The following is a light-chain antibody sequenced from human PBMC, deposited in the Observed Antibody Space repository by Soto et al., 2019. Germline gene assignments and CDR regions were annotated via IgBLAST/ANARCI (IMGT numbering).Light chain of an antibody. V-gene: IGKV3D-15*01. Sequence: EIVMTQSPATLSVSPGERATLSCRASQSVNIYLAWYQQKPGQAPRLLIFGASYRATGIPARFSGSGSGTEFNLTISSRQSEDFAVYFCQQYDDWLRLTFGGGTKVDIK. CDR3: QQYDDWLRLT. CDR1: QSVNIY. J-gene: IGKJ4*01. CDR2: GAS.